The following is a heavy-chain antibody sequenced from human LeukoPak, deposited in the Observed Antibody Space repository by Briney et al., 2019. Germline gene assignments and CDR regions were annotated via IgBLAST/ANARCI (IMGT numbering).Heavy chain of an antibody. CDR3: AKGGKYDILTGYPRSRLLGDY. Sequence: QPGGSLRLSCAASGLTFSSYGMHWVRQAPGKGLEWVAFIRYDGKNKYYADSVKGRFTISRDNSKNTLYLQMNSLRPEDTAVYYCAKGGKYDILTGYPRSRLLGDYWGQGTLVTVSS. D-gene: IGHD3-9*01. V-gene: IGHV3-30*02. CDR2: IRYDGKNK. CDR1: GLTFSSYG. J-gene: IGHJ4*02.